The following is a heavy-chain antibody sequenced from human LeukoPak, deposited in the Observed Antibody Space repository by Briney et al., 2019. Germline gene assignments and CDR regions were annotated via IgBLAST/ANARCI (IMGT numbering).Heavy chain of an antibody. D-gene: IGHD2-2*01. CDR3: ARFWGYCSNSSCYTVDY. CDR2: VTGSYESI. V-gene: IGHV3-23*01. Sequence: PGGSLKLSVAASEFTFTTHAMSGFGRAPGKGREGLARVTGSYESIYYADSVKGRFTISRDNSKNTLYLQMNSLRAEDTAIYYCARFWGYCSNSSCYTVDYWGQGTLVTVSS. J-gene: IGHJ4*02. CDR1: EFTFTTHA.